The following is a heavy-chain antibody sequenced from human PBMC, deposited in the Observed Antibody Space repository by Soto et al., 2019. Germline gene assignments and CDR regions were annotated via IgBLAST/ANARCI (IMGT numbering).Heavy chain of an antibody. Sequence: ASVKVSCKASGGTFSSYAIGCVRQAPGQVLECMGGIIPVFGTANYAQKFQGRVTINADESTSTVYMELSSLRSEDTAVYYCARGWNDFPHWGQGTLVTVSS. V-gene: IGHV1-69*13. D-gene: IGHD1-1*01. CDR2: IIPVFGTA. CDR1: GGTFSSYA. J-gene: IGHJ1*01. CDR3: ARGWNDFPH.